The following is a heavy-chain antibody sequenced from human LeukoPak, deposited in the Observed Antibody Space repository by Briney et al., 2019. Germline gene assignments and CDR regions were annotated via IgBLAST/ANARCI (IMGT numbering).Heavy chain of an antibody. J-gene: IGHJ6*03. CDR1: GYTFPTYG. V-gene: IGHV1-18*01. D-gene: IGHD2-2*01. Sequence: ASVKVSCKASGYTFPTYGISWVRQAPGQGLEWMGWISAYNGNTNYAQNLQGRVTMTTDTSTSTAYLELRSLISDDTAVYYCARSGCCSSRNYYYMDVWGKGTTVTVSS. CDR3: ARSGCCSSRNYYYMDV. CDR2: ISAYNGNT.